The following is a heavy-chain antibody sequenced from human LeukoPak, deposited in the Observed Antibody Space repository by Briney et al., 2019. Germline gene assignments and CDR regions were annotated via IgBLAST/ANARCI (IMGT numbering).Heavy chain of an antibody. CDR3: ASGSGSYRTPYYYMDV. D-gene: IGHD3-10*01. CDR2: IYSGGST. J-gene: IGHJ6*03. V-gene: IGHV3-53*01. Sequence: SGGSLRLSCVASGFTVNSNYMSWVRQAPGKGLEWVSVIYSGGSTYYADSVKGRFTISRDNSKNTLYLQMNSLRAEDTAVYYCASGSGSYRTPYYYMDVWGTGTTVTVSS. CDR1: GFTVNSNY.